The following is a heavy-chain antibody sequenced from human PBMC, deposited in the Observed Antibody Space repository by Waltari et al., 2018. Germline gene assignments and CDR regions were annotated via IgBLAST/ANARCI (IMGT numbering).Heavy chain of an antibody. CDR3: ARDARDWEAVDNTYLDS. V-gene: IGHV4-34*01. D-gene: IGHD2-21*02. Sequence: QLRLQQWGAGLLKPSETLSLTCAVSGGSFNGYYWSWIRQTPGKGLEWIGEVEHSGSANYSPSLKSRVTVSLDTSNKQVSLTLTSVTAADTGIYYCARDARDWEAVDNTYLDSWGQGTLVAVSS. CDR1: GGSFNGYY. CDR2: VEHSGSA. J-gene: IGHJ4*02.